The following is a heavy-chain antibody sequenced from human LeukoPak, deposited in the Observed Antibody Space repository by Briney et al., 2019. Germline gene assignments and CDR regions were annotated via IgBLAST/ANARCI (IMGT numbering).Heavy chain of an antibody. V-gene: IGHV3-7*01. J-gene: IGHJ3*02. CDR1: GFTFSSYW. D-gene: IGHD1-1*01. CDR3: ARDLTNWNDATFDI. CDR2: IKVDGSET. Sequence: GGSLRLSCAASGFTFSSYWMSWVRQAPGKGLEWVANIKVDGSETYYVDSVKGRFTISRDNSKNSLYLQMNYLRAEDTAVYYCARDLTNWNDATFDIWGQGTMVTVAS.